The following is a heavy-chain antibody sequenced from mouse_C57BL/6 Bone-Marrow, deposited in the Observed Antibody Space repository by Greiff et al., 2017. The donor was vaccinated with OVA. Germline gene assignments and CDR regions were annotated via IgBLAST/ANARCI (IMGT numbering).Heavy chain of an antibody. CDR1: GYTFTDYY. D-gene: IGHD2-4*01. CDR3: ARRPPYDYDGYAMDY. CDR2: IFPGSGST. V-gene: IGHV1-75*01. J-gene: IGHJ4*01. Sequence: QVQLQQSGPELVKPGASVKISCKASGYTFTDYYINWVKQRPGQGLEWIGWIFPGSGSTYYNEKFKGKATLTVDKSSSKAYMLLSSLTSEDSAVYFCARRPPYDYDGYAMDYWGQGTSVTVSS.